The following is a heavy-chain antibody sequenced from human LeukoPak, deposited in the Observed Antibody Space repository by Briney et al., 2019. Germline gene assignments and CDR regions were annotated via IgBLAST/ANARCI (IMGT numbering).Heavy chain of an antibody. D-gene: IGHD2-15*01. CDR2: ISAYNGNT. V-gene: IGHV1-18*01. CDR1: GYSFSSYG. CDR3: ARDLVGYCSGGSCQSRAFDI. Sequence: ASVKVSCKASGYSFSSYGINWVRQAPGQGLEWMGWISAYNGNTNYAQKLQGRVTMTGDTSTSTAYMELRSLRSDDTAVYHCARDLVGYCSGGSCQSRAFDIWGQGTMVTVSS. J-gene: IGHJ3*02.